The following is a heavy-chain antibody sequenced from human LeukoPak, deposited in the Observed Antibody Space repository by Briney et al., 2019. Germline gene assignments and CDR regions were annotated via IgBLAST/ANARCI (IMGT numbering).Heavy chain of an antibody. J-gene: IGHJ4*02. CDR2: INHSGST. V-gene: IGHV4-34*01. Sequence: SETLSLTCAVYGGSFSGYYWSWIRQPPGKGLEWIGEINHSGSTNYNPSLKSRVTISVDTSKNRFSLKLSSVTAADTAVYYCARRPGYCSGGSCEDYWGQGTLVTVSS. CDR3: ARRPGYCSGGSCEDY. D-gene: IGHD2-15*01. CDR1: GGSFSGYY.